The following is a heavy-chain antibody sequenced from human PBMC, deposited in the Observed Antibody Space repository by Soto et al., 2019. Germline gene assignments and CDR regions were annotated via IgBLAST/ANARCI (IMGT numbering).Heavy chain of an antibody. D-gene: IGHD7-27*01. CDR2: IYYSGST. Sequence: SETLSLTCTVSCGSISSSSYYWGWIRQPPGKGLEWIGSIYYSGSTYYNPSLKSRVTISVDTSKNQFSLKLSSVTAADTAVYYCARSGDLDYFDYWGQGTLVTVSS. CDR1: CGSISSSSYY. CDR3: ARSGDLDYFDY. J-gene: IGHJ4*02. V-gene: IGHV4-39*01.